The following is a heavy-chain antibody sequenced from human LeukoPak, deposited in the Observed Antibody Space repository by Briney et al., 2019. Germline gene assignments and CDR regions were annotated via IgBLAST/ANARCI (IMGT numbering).Heavy chain of an antibody. D-gene: IGHD3-9*01. CDR1: GYSISSGYY. Sequence: PSETLSLTCTVSGYSISSGYYWGWIRQPPGQGLEWIGSIYHSGNTYYNPSLKSRVTISVDTSKNQLSLKLSSVTATDTAVYYCARRTTYFGWRPSESPACFDYWGQGTLVTVSS. J-gene: IGHJ4*02. CDR2: IYHSGNT. V-gene: IGHV4-38-2*02. CDR3: ARRTTYFGWRPSESPACFDY.